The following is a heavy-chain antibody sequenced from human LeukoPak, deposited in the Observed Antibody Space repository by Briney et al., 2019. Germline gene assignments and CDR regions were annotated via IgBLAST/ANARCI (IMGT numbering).Heavy chain of an antibody. CDR2: ISYDGSNK. CDR1: GFTFSSYA. V-gene: IGHV3-30*04. CDR3: ARVQGRYSYGSGFDS. D-gene: IGHD5-18*01. J-gene: IGHJ4*02. Sequence: GRSLRLSCAASGFTFSSYAMHWVRQAPGKGLEWVAVISYDGSNKYYADSVKGRFTISRDNSKNTLYPQMNSLRAEDTAVYYCARVQGRYSYGSGFDSWGQGTLVTVSS.